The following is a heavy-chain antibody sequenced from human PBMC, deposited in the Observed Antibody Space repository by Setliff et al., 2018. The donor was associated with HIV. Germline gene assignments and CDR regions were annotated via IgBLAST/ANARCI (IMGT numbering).Heavy chain of an antibody. D-gene: IGHD2-2*01. J-gene: IGHJ4*02. CDR1: GFKFDDYG. CDR2: ISWSGSGI. CDR3: AKEVVDADS. V-gene: IGHV3-20*04. Sequence: GSLRLSCAASGFKFDDYGMSWVRQGPGKGLEWVAGISWSGSGIGYGDSVKGRFTISRDDDRNFLFLQMNSLRAEDTAIYFCAKEVVDADSWGQGTLVTVSS.